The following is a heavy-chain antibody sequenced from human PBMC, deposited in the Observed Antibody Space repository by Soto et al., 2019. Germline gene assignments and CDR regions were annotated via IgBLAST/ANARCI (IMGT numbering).Heavy chain of an antibody. CDR1: DYTFTSYG. Sequence: QVHLVQSGDEVKKPGASVKDSCKASDYTFTSYGITWMRQAPGQGVEWMGWISAHNGNTDYAQKLQGRVIVTRDTYTSTAYMELRSLISDDTAVYYCSRGRYGDYWGQGALVTVSS. CDR2: ISAHNGNT. J-gene: IGHJ4*02. D-gene: IGHD1-1*01. CDR3: SRGRYGDY. V-gene: IGHV1-18*01.